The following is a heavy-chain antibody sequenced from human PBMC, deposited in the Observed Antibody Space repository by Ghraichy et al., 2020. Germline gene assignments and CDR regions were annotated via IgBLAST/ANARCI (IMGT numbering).Heavy chain of an antibody. CDR3: AKGLVDSGPNVPWFDP. CDR2: ISNSGVDT. J-gene: IGHJ5*02. CDR1: GFTFKKYA. D-gene: IGHD1-1*01. V-gene: IGHV3-23*01. Sequence: LTCAASGFTFKKYAMSWVRQAPVKGLEWVSAISNSGVDTYYADSVKGRFTISRDNSNNFVYLQVNSLRAEDTALYYCAKGLVDSGPNVPWFDPWGQGTLVTVSS.